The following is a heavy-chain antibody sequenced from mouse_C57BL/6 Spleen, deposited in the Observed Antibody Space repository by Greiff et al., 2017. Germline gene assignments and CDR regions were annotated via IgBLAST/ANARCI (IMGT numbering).Heavy chain of an antibody. D-gene: IGHD2-2*01. CDR2: INPSTGGT. V-gene: IGHV1-42*01. CDR3: ARSDYGYDRDFDY. J-gene: IGHJ2*01. CDR1: GYSFTGYC. Sequence: EVKLMESGPELVKPGASVKISCKASGYSFTGYCMNWVKQSPEKSLEWIGEINPSTGGTTYNQKFKAKATLTVDKSSSTAYMQLKSLTSEDSAVYYCARSDYGYDRDFDYWGQGTTLTVSS.